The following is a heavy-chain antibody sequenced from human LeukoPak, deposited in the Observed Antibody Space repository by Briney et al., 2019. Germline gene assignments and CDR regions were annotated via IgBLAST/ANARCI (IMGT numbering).Heavy chain of an antibody. CDR3: ARDPIVGALRYYFDY. Sequence: PSETLSLTCTVSGGSISSSSYYWGWIRQPPGKGLEWIGSIYYSGSTYYNPSLKSRVTISVDTSKNQFSLKLSSVTAADTAVYYCARDPIVGALRYYFDYWGQGTLVTVSS. D-gene: IGHD1-26*01. CDR1: GGSISSSSYY. V-gene: IGHV4-39*01. J-gene: IGHJ4*02. CDR2: IYYSGST.